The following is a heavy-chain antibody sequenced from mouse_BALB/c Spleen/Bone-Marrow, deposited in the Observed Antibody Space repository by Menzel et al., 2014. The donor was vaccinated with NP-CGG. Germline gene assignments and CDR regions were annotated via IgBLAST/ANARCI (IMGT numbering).Heavy chain of an antibody. V-gene: IGHV1-5*01. J-gene: IGHJ2*01. Sequence: VHVKQSGTVLARPGAAVKMSCKASGYTFSNYWMHWIKQRPGQGLEWIGTIHPGNSDTTYNQKFKGKAKLTAVTSTSTAYMELSSLTNEDSAVYYCTTLARNNFDYWGQGTTLTVSS. CDR2: IHPGNSDT. CDR3: TTLARNNFDY. CDR1: GYTFSNYW. D-gene: IGHD3-1*01.